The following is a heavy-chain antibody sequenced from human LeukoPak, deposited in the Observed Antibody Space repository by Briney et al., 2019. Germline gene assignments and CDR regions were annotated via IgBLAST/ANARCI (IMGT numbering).Heavy chain of an antibody. CDR3: AREGRVVSSWPAVYYYMDV. D-gene: IGHD6-13*01. CDR1: GFTFSSYS. J-gene: IGHJ6*03. Sequence: GGSLRLSCAASGFTFSSYSMNWVRQAPGKGREWVSSISSSSSYIYYADSVKGRFTISRDNAKNSLYLQMNSLRAEDTAVYYCAREGRVVSSWPAVYYYMDVWGKGTTVTVSS. V-gene: IGHV3-21*01. CDR2: ISSSSSYI.